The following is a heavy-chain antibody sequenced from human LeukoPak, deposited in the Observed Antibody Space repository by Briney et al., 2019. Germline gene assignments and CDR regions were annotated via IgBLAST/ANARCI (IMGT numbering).Heavy chain of an antibody. CDR3: ARDDGYNYVARRYYFDY. CDR2: ISYDGSNK. V-gene: IGHV3-30-3*01. Sequence: GGSLRLSCAASGFTFSSYAMHWVRQAPGKGLEWVAVISYDGSNKYYADSVKGRFTISRDNSKNTLYLQMNSLRAEDTAVYYCARDDGYNYVARRYYFDYWGQGTLVTVSS. CDR1: GFTFSSYA. J-gene: IGHJ4*02. D-gene: IGHD5-24*01.